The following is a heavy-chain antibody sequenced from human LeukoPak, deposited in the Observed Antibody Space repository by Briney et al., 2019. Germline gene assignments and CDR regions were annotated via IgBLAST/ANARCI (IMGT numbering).Heavy chain of an antibody. CDR1: GCTFTSYG. D-gene: IGHD3-10*01. J-gene: IGHJ6*02. CDR3: ARVLVRGEAYYYGMDV. V-gene: IGHV1-18*01. Sequence: ASVKVSCKASGCTFTSYGISWVRQAPGQGLEWMGWISAYNGNTNYAQKLQGRVTMTTDTSTSTAYMELRSLRSDDTAVYYCARVLVRGEAYYYGMDVWGQGTTVTVSS. CDR2: ISAYNGNT.